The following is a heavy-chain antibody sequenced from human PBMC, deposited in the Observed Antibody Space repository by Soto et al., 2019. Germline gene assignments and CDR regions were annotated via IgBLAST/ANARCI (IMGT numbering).Heavy chain of an antibody. CDR2: INTGNGDT. Sequence: QVQLVQSGAEVKQPGASVKVSCKSSGYTFTRYAMHWVRQAPGQGLEWLGWINTGNGDTGFSQKFQVRDSITMDTAASTTYVELSSLISEDTAVYYCARQGDSRILRDAFDIWGQGTLVTVAS. V-gene: IGHV1-3*04. CDR1: GYTFTRYA. J-gene: IGHJ3*02. D-gene: IGHD5-18*01. CDR3: ARQGDSRILRDAFDI.